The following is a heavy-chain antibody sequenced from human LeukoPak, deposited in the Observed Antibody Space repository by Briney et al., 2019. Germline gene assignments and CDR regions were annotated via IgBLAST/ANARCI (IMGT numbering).Heavy chain of an antibody. J-gene: IGHJ4*02. Sequence: PGRSLRLSCAASGFTFSSYAMHWVRQAPGKGLEWVSYLSGSSSTIYYADSVKGRFTISRDNAKNSLFLQMNSLGDEDTAVYYCARGRYGDYLFDYWGQGTLVTVSS. CDR1: GFTFSSYA. V-gene: IGHV3-48*02. CDR3: ARGRYGDYLFDY. CDR2: LSGSSSTI. D-gene: IGHD4-17*01.